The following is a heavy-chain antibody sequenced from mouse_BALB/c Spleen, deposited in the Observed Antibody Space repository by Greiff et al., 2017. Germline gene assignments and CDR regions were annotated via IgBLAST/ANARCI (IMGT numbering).Heavy chain of an antibody. D-gene: IGHD2-1*01. Sequence: EVQGVESGGGLVKPGGSLKLSCAASGFTFSSYAMSWVRQTPEKRLEWVASISSGGSTYYPDSVKGRFTISRDNARNILYLQMSSLRSEDTAMYYCARGGNYVDYAMDYWGQGTSVTVSS. J-gene: IGHJ4*01. CDR3: ARGGNYVDYAMDY. CDR1: GFTFSSYA. CDR2: ISSGGST. V-gene: IGHV5-6-5*01.